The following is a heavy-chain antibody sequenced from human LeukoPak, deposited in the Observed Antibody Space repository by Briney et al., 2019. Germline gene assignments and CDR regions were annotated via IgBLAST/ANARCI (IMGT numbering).Heavy chain of an antibody. CDR2: MNPNSGNT. J-gene: IGHJ6*02. D-gene: IGHD6-13*01. Sequence: ASVKVSCKASGYTFTSYDINWVRQATGQGLEWMGWMNPNSGNTGYAQKFQGRVTMTRNTSISTAYMELSSLRSEDTAVYYCARAAAGTSGYYYGMDVWGQGTTVTVSS. CDR3: ARAAAGTSGYYYGMDV. CDR1: GYTFTSYD. V-gene: IGHV1-8*01.